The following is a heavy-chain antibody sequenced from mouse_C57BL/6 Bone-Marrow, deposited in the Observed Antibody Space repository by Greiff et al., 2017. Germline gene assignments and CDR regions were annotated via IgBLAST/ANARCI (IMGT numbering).Heavy chain of an antibody. V-gene: IGHV5-6*01. Sequence: DVQLVESGGDLVKPGGSLKLSCAASGFTFSSYGMSWVRQTPDKRLEWVATISSGGSYTYYPDSVKGRFTISRDNAKNTLYLQMSSLKAEDTAMYYCARRDEYDDYYAMDYWGQGTSVTVSS. CDR1: GFTFSSYG. D-gene: IGHD2-4*01. CDR3: ARRDEYDDYYAMDY. J-gene: IGHJ4*01. CDR2: ISSGGSYT.